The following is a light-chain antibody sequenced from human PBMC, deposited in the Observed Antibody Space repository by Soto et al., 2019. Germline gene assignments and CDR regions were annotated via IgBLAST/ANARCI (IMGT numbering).Light chain of an antibody. J-gene: IGLJ1*01. V-gene: IGLV1-40*01. Sequence: QSVLTQPPSVSGAPGQRVTISCTGSSSNSGARYDVHWYQQLPGTAPKLLIYGNNNRPSGVPGRFSGSKSGTSASLAITGLQAEDEADYYCQSYDSSLSGSYVFGTGTKLTVL. CDR2: GNN. CDR3: QSYDSSLSGSYV. CDR1: SSNSGARYD.